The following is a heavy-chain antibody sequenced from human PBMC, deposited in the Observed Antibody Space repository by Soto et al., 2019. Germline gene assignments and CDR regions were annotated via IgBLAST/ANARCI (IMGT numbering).Heavy chain of an antibody. CDR3: ARDRGYDGDFDY. V-gene: IGHV1-18*01. CDR1: GYTFTSYC. CDR2: ISAYNGNT. J-gene: IGHJ4*02. Sequence: EASVNVSCKASGYTFTSYCISWVRQAPGQGLEWMGWISAYNGNTNYAQKLQGRVTMTTDTSTSTAYMELRSLRSDDTAVYYCARDRGYDGDFDYWGQGTLVTVSS. D-gene: IGHD5-12*01.